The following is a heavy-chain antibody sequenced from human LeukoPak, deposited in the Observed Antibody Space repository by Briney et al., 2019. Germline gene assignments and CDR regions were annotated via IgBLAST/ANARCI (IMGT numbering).Heavy chain of an antibody. CDR2: IYTSGST. CDR3: ASDRIEADAFDI. J-gene: IGHJ3*02. D-gene: IGHD2-15*01. V-gene: IGHV4-61*02. CDR1: GGSISSGSYF. Sequence: SETLSLTCTVSGGSISSGSYFWSWIRQPAGKGLEWIGRIYTSGSTNYNSSLKSRATISVDTSKNQFFLKLSSVTAADTAVYYCASDRIEADAFDIWGQGTMVTVSS.